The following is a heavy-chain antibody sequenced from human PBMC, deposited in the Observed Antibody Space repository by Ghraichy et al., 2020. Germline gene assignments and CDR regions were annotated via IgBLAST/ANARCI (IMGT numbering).Heavy chain of an antibody. J-gene: IGHJ4*02. Sequence: SETLSLTCGVSGYSISSGYYWGWIRQPPGKGLEWIGSIYHSGSTYYNPSLKSRVTISVDTSKNQFSLNLSSVTAADTAVYYCARDASCGGDCYSLFWGQGTLVTVSS. CDR1: GYSISSGYY. V-gene: IGHV4-38-2*02. CDR3: ARDASCGGDCYSLF. CDR2: IYHSGST. D-gene: IGHD2-21*02.